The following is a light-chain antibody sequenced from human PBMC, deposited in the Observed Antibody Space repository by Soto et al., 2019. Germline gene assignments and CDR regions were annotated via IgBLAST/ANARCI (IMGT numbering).Light chain of an antibody. Sequence: EIVFTQSPATLSLSPGERSTLSCRASQSVRRYLAWYEQKPGQAPRLLIYDASNRETGIPARFSGSGAGTDFTLTISSLEPEDFAVDYCPQRSNWPWTFGQGTKVDIK. CDR2: DAS. V-gene: IGKV3-11*01. J-gene: IGKJ1*01. CDR3: PQRSNWPWT. CDR1: QSVRRY.